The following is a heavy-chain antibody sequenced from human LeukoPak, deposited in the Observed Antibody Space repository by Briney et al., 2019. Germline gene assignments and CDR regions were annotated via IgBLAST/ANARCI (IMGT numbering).Heavy chain of an antibody. CDR2: IYYSGTT. V-gene: IGHV4-30-4*01. D-gene: IGHD4-17*01. Sequence: PSQTLSLTCTVSGGSISSGDYYWSWIRQPPGKGLELIGYIYYSGTTYYNPSLKSRVAISIDTSKNQFSLNLSSATAADTAVYYCARDSPHYGYWYFDLWGRGTLVTVSS. CDR3: ARDSPHYGYWYFDL. J-gene: IGHJ2*01. CDR1: GGSISSGDYY.